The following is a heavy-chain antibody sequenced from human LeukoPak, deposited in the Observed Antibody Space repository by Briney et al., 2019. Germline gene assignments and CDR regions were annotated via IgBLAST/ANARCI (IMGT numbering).Heavy chain of an antibody. Sequence: GESLKISCKGSGYKFTSYWIGWVRQMPGKGLDWMGIIYSGDSDTRYSPSFQGQVTISADKSISTAYLQWSSLKASDTAMYYCARALRYFDWLEDWGQGPLFTVSS. V-gene: IGHV5-51*01. CDR2: IYSGDSDT. CDR3: ARALRYFDWLED. D-gene: IGHD3-9*01. CDR1: GYKFTSYW. J-gene: IGHJ4*02.